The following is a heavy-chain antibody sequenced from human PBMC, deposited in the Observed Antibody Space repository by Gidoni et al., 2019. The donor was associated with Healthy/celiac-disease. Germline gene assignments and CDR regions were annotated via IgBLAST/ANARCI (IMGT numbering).Heavy chain of an antibody. Sequence: QVQLVESGGGVVQPGRSLRLSCAASGFTFSSYGMHWVRQAPGKGLDWVAVIWYDGSNKYYADSVKGRFTISRDNSKNTLYLQMNSLRAEDTAVYYCARGGGQGVVIPRYRQWLVPFIDYWGQGTLVTVSS. CDR1: GFTFSSYG. J-gene: IGHJ4*02. CDR2: IWYDGSNK. CDR3: ARGGGQGVVIPRYRQWLVPFIDY. D-gene: IGHD6-19*01. V-gene: IGHV3-33*01.